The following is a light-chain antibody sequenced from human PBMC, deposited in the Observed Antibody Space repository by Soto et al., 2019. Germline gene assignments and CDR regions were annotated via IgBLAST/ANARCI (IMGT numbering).Light chain of an antibody. J-gene: IGKJ4*01. CDR2: VAS. V-gene: IGKV3-20*01. Sequence: EIVLTQSPGTLSLSPGERATLSCKASQTVSNNYLAWYQQKPGQAPRLLIFVASSGPTVFPDRFSGFGSGTAFFFTFSRREPDDFAVYYCKLYGRFFLFGGGTKV. CDR3: KLYGRFFL. CDR1: QTVSNNY.